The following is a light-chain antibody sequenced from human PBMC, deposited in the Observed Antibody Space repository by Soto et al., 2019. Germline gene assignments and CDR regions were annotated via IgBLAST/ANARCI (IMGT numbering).Light chain of an antibody. V-gene: IGLV2-8*01. Sequence: QSALAQPASASVSPGQSVTISCTGTKNDIGVYDFVSWYQHQPGKAPRLIIYEVVHRPSGVHGRFSGSKSGNTDSLTVSGLQAADEADYFCQSYAGSNTYVFGSGTTVTVL. J-gene: IGLJ1*01. CDR2: EVV. CDR1: KNDIGVYDF. CDR3: QSYAGSNTYV.